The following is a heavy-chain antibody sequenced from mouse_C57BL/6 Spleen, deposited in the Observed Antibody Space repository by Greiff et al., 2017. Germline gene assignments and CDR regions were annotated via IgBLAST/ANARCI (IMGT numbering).Heavy chain of an antibody. D-gene: IGHD2-2*01. CDR2: IDPSDSYT. Sequence: QVQLQQSGAELVKPGASVKLSCKASGYTFTSYWMQWVKQRPGQGLEWIGEIDPSDSYTNYNQKFKGKATLTVDTSSSTAYMQLSSLTSEDSAVYYCARSAMVTTRGFAYWGQGTLVTVSA. J-gene: IGHJ3*01. CDR1: GYTFTSYW. CDR3: ARSAMVTTRGFAY. V-gene: IGHV1-50*01.